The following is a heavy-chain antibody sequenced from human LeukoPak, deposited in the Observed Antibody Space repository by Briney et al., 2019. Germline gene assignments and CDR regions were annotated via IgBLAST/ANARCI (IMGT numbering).Heavy chain of an antibody. CDR3: ARDFPMTTVTTNYFDY. V-gene: IGHV3-21*01. J-gene: IGHJ4*02. Sequence: GGSLRLSCAASEFTFSSYSMNWVRQAPGKGLEWVSSISSSSSYIYYADSVKGRFTISRDNAKNTLYLQMNSLRAEDTAVYYCARDFPMTTVTTNYFDYWGQGTLVTVSS. D-gene: IGHD4-17*01. CDR1: EFTFSSYS. CDR2: ISSSSSYI.